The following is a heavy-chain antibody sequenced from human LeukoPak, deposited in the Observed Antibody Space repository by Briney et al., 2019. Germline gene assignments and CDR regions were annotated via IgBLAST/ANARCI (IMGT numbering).Heavy chain of an antibody. CDR2: VSWNSGSI. J-gene: IGHJ4*02. V-gene: IGHV3-9*01. D-gene: IGHD6-13*01. CDR1: GFTFDDYA. CDR3: AKAIAAASHLGSVVDY. Sequence: GGSLRLSCAASGFTFDDYAMHWVRQAPGKGLEWVSGVSWNSGSIGYADSVKGRFTISRDNAKNSLYLLMNSLRAEDTALYYCAKAIAAASHLGSVVDYWGQGTLVTVSS.